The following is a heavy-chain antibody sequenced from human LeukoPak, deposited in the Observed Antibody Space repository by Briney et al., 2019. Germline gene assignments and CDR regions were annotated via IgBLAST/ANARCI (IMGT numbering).Heavy chain of an antibody. Sequence: APVKVSCKASGYIFPSYGLTWVRQAPGQGLEWMGWISAYNGNTNYAQKFQGRVTMTTDTSTSTAYMELSSLGSDDTAVYYCAREHGATHYFDYWGQGTLVTVSS. CDR3: AREHGATHYFDY. CDR1: GYIFPSYG. CDR2: ISAYNGNT. V-gene: IGHV1-18*01. J-gene: IGHJ4*02. D-gene: IGHD1-26*01.